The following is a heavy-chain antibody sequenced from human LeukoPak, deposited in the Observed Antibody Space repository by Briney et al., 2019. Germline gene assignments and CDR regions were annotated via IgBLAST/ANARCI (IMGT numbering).Heavy chain of an antibody. D-gene: IGHD6-13*01. CDR3: ARAPAASTFDI. V-gene: IGHV4-59*01. Sequence: PSETLSLTCTVSGGSISSYYWSWIRQPPGKGLGWIGYIYYSGSTNYNPSLKSRVTISVDTSKNQFSLKLSSVTAADTAVYYCARAPAASTFDIWGQGTMVTVSS. CDR1: GGSISSYY. J-gene: IGHJ3*02. CDR2: IYYSGST.